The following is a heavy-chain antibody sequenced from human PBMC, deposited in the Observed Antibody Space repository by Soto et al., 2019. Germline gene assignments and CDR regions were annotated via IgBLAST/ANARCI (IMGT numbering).Heavy chain of an antibody. Sequence: MQLVQSGAEVKKPGSSVKVSCKTSGGTFSSYTLTWVRQAPGQGLEWMGGIIPIFGTGNYAQKFQGRVTITADESTSTAYMELGSLRSEDTAVYYCARGHGYNGAHFDYWGQGTLVTVSS. CDR1: GGTFSSYT. CDR3: ARGHGYNGAHFDY. D-gene: IGHD6-25*01. CDR2: IIPIFGTG. V-gene: IGHV1-69*01. J-gene: IGHJ4*02.